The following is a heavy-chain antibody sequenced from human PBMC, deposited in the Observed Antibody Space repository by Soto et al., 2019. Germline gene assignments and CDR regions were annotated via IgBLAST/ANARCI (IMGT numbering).Heavy chain of an antibody. D-gene: IGHD2-2*01. Sequence: QVQLVQSGAEVKKPGSSVKVSCKASGGTFSSYAISWVRQAPGRGLEWMGGIIPIFGTANYAQKFQGRVTITADKSTSTDYMELSSLRSEDTAVYYCARDFSDIVVVPAAPHSDAFDIWGQGTMVTVSS. CDR3: ARDFSDIVVVPAAPHSDAFDI. J-gene: IGHJ3*02. CDR2: IIPIFGTA. V-gene: IGHV1-69*06. CDR1: GGTFSSYA.